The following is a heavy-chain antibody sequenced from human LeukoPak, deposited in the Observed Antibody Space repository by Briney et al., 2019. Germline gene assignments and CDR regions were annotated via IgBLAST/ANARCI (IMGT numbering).Heavy chain of an antibody. Sequence: PSETLSLTCTVSGGSISSNSYYWGWIRQPPGKGLEWIGSIYYSGSTYYNPSLRSRVTISVDTSKNQFSLKLSSVTAADTAVYYCARHGAGSRVLIDYWGQGILVTVSS. D-gene: IGHD2-2*01. CDR1: GGSISSNSYY. CDR3: ARHGAGSRVLIDY. J-gene: IGHJ4*02. CDR2: IYYSGST. V-gene: IGHV4-39*01.